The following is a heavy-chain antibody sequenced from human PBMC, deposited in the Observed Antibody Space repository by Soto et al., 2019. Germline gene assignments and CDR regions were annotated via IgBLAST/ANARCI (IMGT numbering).Heavy chain of an antibody. CDR3: TRLISAAQDY. Sequence: VLLVESGGGLVQPGGSLKLSCAASGFVFKDSSIHWVRQASGKGLEWVGRIRDRAYSYATAYAASVKGRFTISRDDSSNTACLQMNSLKTEDTAIYYCTRLISAAQDYWGQGTLVTVSS. V-gene: IGHV3-73*01. CDR1: GFVFKDSS. D-gene: IGHD3-10*01. J-gene: IGHJ4*02. CDR2: IRDRAYSYAT.